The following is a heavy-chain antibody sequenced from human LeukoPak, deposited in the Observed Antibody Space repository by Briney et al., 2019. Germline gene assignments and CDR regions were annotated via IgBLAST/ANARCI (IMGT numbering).Heavy chain of an antibody. Sequence: ASVKVSCKESGYTFTSYYMHWVRQAPGQGLEWVGIINPSGGSTSYAQKFQGGVTMTRDTSTSTVYMELSSLRSEDTAVYYCAREHRETSFDYWGQGTLVTVSS. CDR2: INPSGGST. J-gene: IGHJ4*02. CDR1: GYTFTSYY. V-gene: IGHV1-46*01. CDR3: AREHRETSFDY.